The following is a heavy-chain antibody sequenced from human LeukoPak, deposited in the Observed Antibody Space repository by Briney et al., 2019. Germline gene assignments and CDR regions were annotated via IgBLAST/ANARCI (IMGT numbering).Heavy chain of an antibody. D-gene: IGHD4-17*01. CDR1: GVSIARHS. CDR3: ARDDYEDLTRGLDY. V-gene: IGHV4-4*07. J-gene: IGHJ4*02. CDR2: VSSSGSA. Sequence: SQTLSLTCTVSGVSIARHSWTWVRQPAGKGLEWIGRVSSSGSADYNPSVKSRVTMLVDTSKNQFSLKLTSVTAADTAAYFCARDDYEDLTRGLDYWGQGILVTVSS.